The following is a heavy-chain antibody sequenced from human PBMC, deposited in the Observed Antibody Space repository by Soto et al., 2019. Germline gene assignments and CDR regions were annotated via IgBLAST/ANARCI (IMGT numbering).Heavy chain of an antibody. CDR1: GFTFDDYA. Sequence: EVQLVESGGGLVQPGRSLRLSCAASGFTFDDYAMHWVRQAPGKGLEWVSGISWNSGSIGYADSVKGRFTISRDNAKNSLYLQMNSLRAEDTALDYCAKSNWFDPWGQGTLVTVSS. CDR2: ISWNSGSI. CDR3: AKSNWFDP. J-gene: IGHJ5*02. V-gene: IGHV3-9*01.